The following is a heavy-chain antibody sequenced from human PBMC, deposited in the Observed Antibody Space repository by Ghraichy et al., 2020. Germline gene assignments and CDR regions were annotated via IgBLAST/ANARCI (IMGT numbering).Heavy chain of an antibody. CDR3: ASNSDGNIGDYYDH. D-gene: IGHD2/OR15-2a*01. J-gene: IGHJ4*02. Sequence: GGSLRLACVVSGFTFSSNWMSFVRQAPGKGLESVANINQEGGARYYVDSVKGRFTISRDNARSSLYLQMNSLRAEDTAVYYCASNSDGNIGDYYDHWGQGTLVTVSS. V-gene: IGHV3-7*01. CDR1: GFTFSSNW. CDR2: INQEGGAR.